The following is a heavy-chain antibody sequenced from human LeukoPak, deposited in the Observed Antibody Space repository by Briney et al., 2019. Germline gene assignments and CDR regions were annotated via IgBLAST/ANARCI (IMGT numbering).Heavy chain of an antibody. CDR1: GYTFTGYY. Sequence: EASVKVSCKASGYTFTGYYMHWVRQAPGQGLEWMGWINPNSGGTNYAQKFQGRVTMTRDTSISTAYMELSRLRSDDTAVYYCARGFGPPGYCSGGSCSPGGYWGQGTLVTVSS. V-gene: IGHV1-2*02. J-gene: IGHJ4*02. CDR2: INPNSGGT. D-gene: IGHD2-15*01. CDR3: ARGFGPPGYCSGGSCSPGGY.